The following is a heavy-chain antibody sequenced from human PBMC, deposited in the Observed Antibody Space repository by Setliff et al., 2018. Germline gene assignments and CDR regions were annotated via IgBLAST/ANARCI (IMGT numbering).Heavy chain of an antibody. D-gene: IGHD5-18*01. CDR3: TFARDGYDVFDI. Sequence: GRSLKISCAASGFSFSGSAVYWVRQASVKGLEWIGRIRGRTDNYATAYAASVRGRFTISRDDSKNTAYLQMNSLKTEDTAVYYCTFARDGYDVFDIWGQGTMVTVSS. V-gene: IGHV3-73*01. CDR1: GFSFSGSA. CDR2: IRGRTDNYAT. J-gene: IGHJ3*02.